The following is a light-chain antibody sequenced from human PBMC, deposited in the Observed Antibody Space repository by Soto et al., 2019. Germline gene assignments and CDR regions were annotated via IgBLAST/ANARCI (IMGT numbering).Light chain of an antibody. CDR2: KAS. CDR3: QHYNSSSEA. CDR1: QTISSW. J-gene: IGKJ1*01. Sequence: DIQITQSPSILSGSVGDRVAITCRASQTISSWLAWYPQTPGKAPKLLIYKASTLKSGVPSRFSGSGAGPECTRTISSLQPDDVKTDYCQHYNSSSEAFGQGTQVDIK. V-gene: IGKV1-5*03.